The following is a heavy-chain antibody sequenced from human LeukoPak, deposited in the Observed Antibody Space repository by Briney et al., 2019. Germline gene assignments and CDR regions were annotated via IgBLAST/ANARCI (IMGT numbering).Heavy chain of an antibody. CDR1: GFSFISYG. V-gene: IGHV3-30*18. D-gene: IGHD4-17*01. J-gene: IGHJ4*02. CDR3: AKRPSDYGDYVSYFDH. Sequence: PGGSLRLSCGASGFSFISYGMHWVRQAPGKGPEWVGVISDDGRSKDYADSVKGRFTISRDNSKDTLYLQMNSLRAEDTAVYYCAKRPSDYGDYVSYFDHWGQGTLVTVSS. CDR2: ISDDGRSK.